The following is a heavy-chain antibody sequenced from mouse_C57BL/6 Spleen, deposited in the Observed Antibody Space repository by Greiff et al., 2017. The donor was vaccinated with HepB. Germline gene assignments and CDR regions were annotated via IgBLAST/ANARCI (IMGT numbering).Heavy chain of an antibody. CDR2: IYPGSGST. Sequence: QVQLKQPGAELVKPGASVKMSCKASGYTFTSYWITWVKQRPGQGLEWIGDIYPGSGSTNYNEKFKSKATLTVDTSSSTAYMQLSSLTSEDSAVYYCARDGKTSDYFDYWGQGTTLTVSS. CDR3: ARDGKTSDYFDY. V-gene: IGHV1-55*01. CDR1: GYTFTSYW. J-gene: IGHJ2*01. D-gene: IGHD2-1*01.